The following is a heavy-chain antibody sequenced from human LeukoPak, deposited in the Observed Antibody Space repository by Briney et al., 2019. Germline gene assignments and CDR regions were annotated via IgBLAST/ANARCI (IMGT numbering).Heavy chain of an antibody. CDR2: IKQDGSER. CDR3: ARDRDSLVDYYDSSGYDY. Sequence: GGSLRLSCAASGFTFSSYWMSWVRQAPGRGLEWVANIKQDGSERHYVDSVKGRFTISRDNAKNSLYLQMNSLRAEDTAVYYCARDRDSLVDYYDSSGYDYWGQGTLVTVSS. D-gene: IGHD3-22*01. V-gene: IGHV3-7*01. J-gene: IGHJ4*02. CDR1: GFTFSSYW.